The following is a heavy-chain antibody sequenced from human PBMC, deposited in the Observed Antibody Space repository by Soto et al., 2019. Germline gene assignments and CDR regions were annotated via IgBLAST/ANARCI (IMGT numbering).Heavy chain of an antibody. CDR3: ATSHRTVLLWFGELSKIRDNWFDP. V-gene: IGHV4-30-2*03. J-gene: IGHJ5*02. CDR2: INHSGST. CDR1: GGSISSGGYS. Sequence: PSETLSLTCAVSGGSISSGGYSWNWIRQPPGTGLEWIGEINHSGSTNYNPSLKSRVTISVDTSKNQFSLKLTSVTAADTAVYYCATSHRTVLLWFGELSKIRDNWFDPWGQGTLVTVSS. D-gene: IGHD3-10*01.